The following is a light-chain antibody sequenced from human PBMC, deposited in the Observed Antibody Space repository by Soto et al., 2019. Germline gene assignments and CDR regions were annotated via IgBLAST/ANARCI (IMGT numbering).Light chain of an antibody. CDR2: AAS. Sequence: DIQMTQSPSSLSASVGDRVSISCRASQGISNYLAWYQQKPGKVPKLLIYAASILQSGIPSRFSGSGSGTDFTLTISSLQPEDVATYYCQKYNSAPRTFGQGTKVEIK. CDR3: QKYNSAPRT. J-gene: IGKJ1*01. CDR1: QGISNY. V-gene: IGKV1-27*01.